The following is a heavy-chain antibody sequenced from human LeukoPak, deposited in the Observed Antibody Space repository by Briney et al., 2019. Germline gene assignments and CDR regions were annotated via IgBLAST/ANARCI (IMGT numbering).Heavy chain of an antibody. J-gene: IGHJ5*02. CDR3: ARRGPPNMVRGVITWFDP. Sequence: SQTLSLTCTVSGGSISSGSCYWGWIRQPPGKGLEWIGSIYYSGSTYYNPSLKSRVTISVDTSKNQFSLKLSSVTAADTAVYYCARRGPPNMVRGVITWFDPWGQGTLVTVSS. V-gene: IGHV4-39*01. CDR2: IYYSGST. D-gene: IGHD3-10*01. CDR1: GGSISSGSCY.